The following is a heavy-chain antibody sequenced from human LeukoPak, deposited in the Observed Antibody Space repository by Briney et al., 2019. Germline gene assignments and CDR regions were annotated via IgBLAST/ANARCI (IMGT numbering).Heavy chain of an antibody. Sequence: PSETLSLTCTVSGGSINSSFYWDWIRQPPRKGPVWSVSVYYSGTTYYNTSFKSRITITVDTSKTVLSLKLTSVTAADTAVYFCARRRRLGPYLDCWGQGTLVAVSS. CDR1: GGSINSSFY. J-gene: IGHJ4*02. CDR2: VYYSGTT. D-gene: IGHD3-16*01. V-gene: IGHV4-39*01. CDR3: ARRRRLGPYLDC.